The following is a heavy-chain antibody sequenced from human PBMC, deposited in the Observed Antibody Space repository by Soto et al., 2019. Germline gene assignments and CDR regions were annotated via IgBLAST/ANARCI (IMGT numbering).Heavy chain of an antibody. D-gene: IGHD1-26*01. J-gene: IGHJ4*02. Sequence: GASVKVSCKASGYTFTAYAIHWVRQAPGQRPEWVGWINAGNGDTNYAQKLQGRVTMTTDTSTSTAYMELRSLRSDDTAVYYCARDAAVGLFDYWGQGTLVTVSS. V-gene: IGHV1-3*01. CDR1: GYTFTAYA. CDR3: ARDAAVGLFDY. CDR2: INAGNGDT.